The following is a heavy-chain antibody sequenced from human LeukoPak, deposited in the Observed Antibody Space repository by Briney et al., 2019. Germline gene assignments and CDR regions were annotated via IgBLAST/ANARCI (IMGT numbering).Heavy chain of an antibody. Sequence: PSETLSLTCAVSDYSISSGYYWGWIRQPPGKGLEWIGTIYHSGSTYYSPSLKSRVTISVDTSKNQFSLKLSSVTAADTAVYYCARSQGVLEWLLYDYWGQGTLVTVSS. J-gene: IGHJ4*02. V-gene: IGHV4-38-2*01. CDR3: ARSQGVLEWLLYDY. D-gene: IGHD3-3*01. CDR1: DYSISSGYY. CDR2: IYHSGST.